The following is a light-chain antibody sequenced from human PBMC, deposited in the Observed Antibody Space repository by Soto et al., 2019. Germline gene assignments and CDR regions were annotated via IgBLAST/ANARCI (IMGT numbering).Light chain of an antibody. J-gene: IGKJ5*01. Sequence: DIQITQSPSSLSASVGDRVTITCQASQDISKYLNWYQQKPGKAPKRLIYAASSLQSGVPSRFTGSGSGTEFTLTISSLQPEDFATYYCLQHNSYPLTFGQGTRLEIK. CDR2: AAS. CDR3: LQHNSYPLT. V-gene: IGKV1-17*01. CDR1: QDISKY.